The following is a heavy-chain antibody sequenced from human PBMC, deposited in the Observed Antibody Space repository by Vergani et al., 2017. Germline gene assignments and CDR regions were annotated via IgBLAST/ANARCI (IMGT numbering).Heavy chain of an antibody. V-gene: IGHV4-38-2*01. CDR3: ARQFWGGGGYRFDH. J-gene: IGHJ4*02. CDR1: GYSISSGYH. Sequence: QVQLQQSGPGLVKPSETLSLSCVVSGYSISSGYHWGWIRQPPGKGLEYIGSIYHSGSTFSNPSLESRVTISVDTSKNELSLKLKSVTAADTAFYYCARQFWGGGGYRFDHWGQGTLVTVSS. D-gene: IGHD5-18*01. CDR2: IYHSGST.